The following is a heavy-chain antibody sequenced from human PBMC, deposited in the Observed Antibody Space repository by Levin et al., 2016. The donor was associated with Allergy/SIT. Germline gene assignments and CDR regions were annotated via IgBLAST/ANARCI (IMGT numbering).Heavy chain of an antibody. D-gene: IGHD5-18*01. V-gene: IGHV3-23*01. CDR2: ISGSGGST. Sequence: WIRQPPGKGLEWVSAISGSGGSTYYADSVKGRFTISRDNSKNTLYLQMNSLRAEDTAVYYCARGDGVTYFSTGAFDIWGQGTMVTVSS. CDR3: ARGDGVTYFSTGAFDI. J-gene: IGHJ3*02.